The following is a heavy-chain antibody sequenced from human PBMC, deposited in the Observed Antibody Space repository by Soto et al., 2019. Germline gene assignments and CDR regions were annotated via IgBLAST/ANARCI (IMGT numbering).Heavy chain of an antibody. CDR1: GGTFSSYA. V-gene: IGHV1-69*06. CDR2: IIPIFGTT. D-gene: IGHD3-3*01. Sequence: GASVKVSCKASGGTFSSYAISWVRQAPGQGLEWMGWIIPIFGTTNYAQKFQGRVTMTGNTSTSTAYMELSSLRSEDTAVYYCARSSLPLLRFLEWLLPTFDYWGQGTLVTVSS. J-gene: IGHJ4*02. CDR3: ARSSLPLLRFLEWLLPTFDY.